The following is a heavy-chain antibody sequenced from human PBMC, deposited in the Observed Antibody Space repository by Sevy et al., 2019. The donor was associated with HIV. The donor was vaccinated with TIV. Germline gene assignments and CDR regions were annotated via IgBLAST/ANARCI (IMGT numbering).Heavy chain of an antibody. D-gene: IGHD3-9*01. CDR2: INHSGST. Sequence: SETLSLTCAVYGGSFSGYYWSWNRQPPGKGLEWIGEINHSGSTNYNPTLKSRVTISVETSKNQFSLKLSSVTAADTAVYYCARALADYDILTGYYRGAYYFDYWGQGTLVTVSS. J-gene: IGHJ4*02. CDR3: ARALADYDILTGYYRGAYYFDY. CDR1: GGSFSGYY. V-gene: IGHV4-34*01.